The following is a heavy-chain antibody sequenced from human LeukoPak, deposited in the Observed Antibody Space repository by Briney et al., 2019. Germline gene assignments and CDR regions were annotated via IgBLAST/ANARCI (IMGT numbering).Heavy chain of an antibody. J-gene: IGHJ3*02. V-gene: IGHV4-34*01. Sequence: PSETLSLTCAVYGGSFSGYYWSWIRQPPGKGLEWIGEINHSGSTNYNPSLKSRVTISVDTSKNQFSLKLSSVTAADTAVYYCAGLSGSRDAFDIWGQGTMVTVSS. CDR1: GGSFSGYY. D-gene: IGHD3-22*01. CDR2: INHSGST. CDR3: AGLSGSRDAFDI.